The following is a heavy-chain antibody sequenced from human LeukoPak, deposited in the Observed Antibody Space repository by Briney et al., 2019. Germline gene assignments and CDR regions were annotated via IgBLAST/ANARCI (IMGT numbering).Heavy chain of an antibody. CDR3: AKLGGQELHNYYVAV. CDR2: IIDSGEST. J-gene: IGHJ6*03. V-gene: IGHV3-23*01. D-gene: IGHD3-16*01. CDR1: GFTFSSYA. Sequence: GGSLRLSCAASGFTFSSYAMSWVRQAPGQGLEWVSGIIDSGESTYYANFAKGRFTISRDNSNNTLYLQMNSLRAEDTAVYYCAKLGGQELHNYYVAVCGKGTTVAVSS.